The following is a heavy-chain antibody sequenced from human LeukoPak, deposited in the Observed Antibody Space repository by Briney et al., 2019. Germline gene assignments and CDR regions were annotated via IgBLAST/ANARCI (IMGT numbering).Heavy chain of an antibody. CDR2: IYYTGST. D-gene: IGHD3-10*01. CDR3: ASPMTLVVRGLAGIDAFDV. CDR1: GGSISSDGYY. Sequence: PSETLSLTCTVSGGSISSDGYYWSWIRQPPGKGLEWIGHIYYTGSTHYNASLKSRVTISVDRSKNQVSLNLNSVTAADTAVYYCASPMTLVVRGLAGIDAFDVWGQGTMVTVSS. V-gene: IGHV4-30-2*01. J-gene: IGHJ3*01.